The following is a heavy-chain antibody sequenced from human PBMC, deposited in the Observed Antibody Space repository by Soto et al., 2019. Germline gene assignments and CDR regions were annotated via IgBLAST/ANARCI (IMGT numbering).Heavy chain of an antibody. D-gene: IGHD3-10*01. J-gene: IGHJ4*02. V-gene: IGHV4-59*01. Sequence: PSEIIALPYTVSRGAIIMYYCRWILQQPMKGLECIGYIYYSGSTNYNPSLESRVTIPIGSSKNHSSLRLSSVTAADTALYYCARDKATSGTYFQSFDYRGQGSLVTVSS. CDR1: RGAIIMYY. CDR3: ARDKATSGTYFQSFDY. CDR2: IYYSGST.